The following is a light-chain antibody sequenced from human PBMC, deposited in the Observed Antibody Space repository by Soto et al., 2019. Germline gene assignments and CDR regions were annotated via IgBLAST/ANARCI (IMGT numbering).Light chain of an antibody. CDR3: CSYAGSYTWV. CDR2: DVS. J-gene: IGLJ3*02. CDR1: SIDVGGYNF. Sequence: QSALTQPRSVSGSPGQSVTISCTGTSIDVGGYNFVSWYQQHPGKAPKLMIYDVSKRPSGVPDRFSGSKCGNTASLTISGLQAEDDADYYCCSYAGSYTWVFGGGTKLIVL. V-gene: IGLV2-11*01.